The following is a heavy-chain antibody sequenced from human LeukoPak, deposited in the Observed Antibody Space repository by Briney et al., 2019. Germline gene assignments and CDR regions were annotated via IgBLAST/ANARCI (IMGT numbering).Heavy chain of an antibody. CDR1: GGSFSGYY. D-gene: IGHD3-10*01. Sequence: SETLSLTCAVYGGSFSGYYWSWIRQTPGKGLEWIGEINHSGSTNYNPSLKSRVTISVDTSKNQFSLKLSSVTAADTAVYYCARVAYYYGSGSYYDYWGQGTLVTVSS. CDR3: ARVAYYYGSGSYYDY. J-gene: IGHJ4*02. V-gene: IGHV4-34*01. CDR2: INHSGST.